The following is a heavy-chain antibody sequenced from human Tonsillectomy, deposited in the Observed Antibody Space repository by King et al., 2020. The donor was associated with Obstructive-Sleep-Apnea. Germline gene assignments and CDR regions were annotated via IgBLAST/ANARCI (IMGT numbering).Heavy chain of an antibody. CDR2: IRRKVYGGTT. V-gene: IGHV3-49*03. CDR1: GFTFGDYA. Sequence: VQLVESGGGLVQPGRSLRLSCTASGFTFGDYAMSWFCQAPGKGLEWVGFIRRKVYGGTTEYAESVKGRFTISRDDSKSIAYLQMTSLKTEDTAVYYCTRDLGYYDTSGYLGFYWGQGTLVTVSS. CDR3: TRDLGYYDTSGYLGFY. D-gene: IGHD3-22*01. J-gene: IGHJ4*02.